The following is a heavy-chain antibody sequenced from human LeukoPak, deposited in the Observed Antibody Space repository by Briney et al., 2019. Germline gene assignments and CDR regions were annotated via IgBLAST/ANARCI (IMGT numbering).Heavy chain of an antibody. CDR1: GGTFSSYA. CDR2: IIPILGIA. D-gene: IGHD3-3*01. V-gene: IGHV1-69*04. CDR3: AGDLLQGDFWSGYYTAHYGMDV. J-gene: IGHJ6*02. Sequence: ASVKVSCKASGGTFSSYAISWVRQAPGQGLEWMGRIIPILGIANYAQKFQGRVTITADKSTSTAYMELSSLRSEDTAVYYCAGDLLQGDFWSGYYTAHYGMDVWGQGTTVTVSS.